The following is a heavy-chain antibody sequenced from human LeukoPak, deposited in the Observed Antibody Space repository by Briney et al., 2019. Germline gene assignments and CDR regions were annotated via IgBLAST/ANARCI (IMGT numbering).Heavy chain of an antibody. J-gene: IGHJ4*02. CDR1: GFTFSSYE. CDR2: ISSSGSTI. CDR3: ARGGSGYSYGKIDS. Sequence: AGGSLRLSCAASGFTFSSYEMNWVRQAPGKGLEWVSYISSSGSTIYYADSVKGRFTISRDNAKNSLYLQMNSLRDEDTAVYYCARGGSGYSYGKIDSWGQGILVTVSS. D-gene: IGHD5-18*01. V-gene: IGHV3-48*03.